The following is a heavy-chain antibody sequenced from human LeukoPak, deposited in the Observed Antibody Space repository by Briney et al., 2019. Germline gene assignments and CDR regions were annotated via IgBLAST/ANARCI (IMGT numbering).Heavy chain of an antibody. CDR2: IRYDGSNK. V-gene: IGHV3-30*02. CDR1: GFPLSSYG. CDR3: ARANYYDSSGYYPLIDY. J-gene: IGHJ4*02. Sequence: GGSLRLSCAASGFPLSSYGMHWVRQAPGKGLEWVAFIRYDGSNKYYADSVKGRFTISRDNSKNTLYLQMNSLRAEDTAVYYCARANYYDSSGYYPLIDYWGQGTLVTVSS. D-gene: IGHD3-22*01.